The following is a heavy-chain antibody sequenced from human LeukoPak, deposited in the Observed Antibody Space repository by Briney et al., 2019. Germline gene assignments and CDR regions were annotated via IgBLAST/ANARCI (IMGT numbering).Heavy chain of an antibody. V-gene: IGHV3-21*01. CDR1: GFAFRDCT. D-gene: IGHD6-13*01. CDR2: ISSTSDYT. CDR3: GGEFSSSPASMDV. J-gene: IGHJ6*02. Sequence: KPGGSLRLSCAASGFAFRDCTMNWVRQAPGKGLEWVSFISSTSDYTYYADSVKGRFTISRDNAKKSLYLQVNSQREGDTAVYYCGGEFSSSPASMDVWGQGTTVTVSS.